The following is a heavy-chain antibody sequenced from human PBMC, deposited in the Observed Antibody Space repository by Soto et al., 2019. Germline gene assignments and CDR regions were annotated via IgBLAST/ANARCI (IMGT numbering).Heavy chain of an antibody. J-gene: IGHJ6*02. V-gene: IGHV1-69*13. Sequence: ASVKVSCKASGGTFSSYAISWVRQAPGQGLEWMGGIIPIFGTANYAQKFQGRVTITADESTSTAYMELSSLRSEDTAVYYCASGVVATITFYYYYGMDVWGQGTTVTVSS. CDR3: ASGVVATITFYYYYGMDV. CDR1: GGTFSSYA. D-gene: IGHD5-12*01. CDR2: IIPIFGTA.